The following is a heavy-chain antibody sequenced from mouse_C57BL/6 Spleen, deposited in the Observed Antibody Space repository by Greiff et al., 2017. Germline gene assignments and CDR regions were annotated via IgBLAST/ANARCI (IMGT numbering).Heavy chain of an antibody. CDR1: GFTFSSYG. CDR2: ISSGGSYT. D-gene: IGHD1-1*01. Sequence: EVKLVESGGDLVKPGGSLKLSCAASGFTFSSYGMSWVRQTPDKRLEWVATISSGGSYTYYPDSVKGRFTISIDNAKNTVYLQMSSLKSEDTAMYYCARLYGSSYYYAMDYWGQGTSVTVSS. V-gene: IGHV5-6*01. CDR3: ARLYGSSYYYAMDY. J-gene: IGHJ4*01.